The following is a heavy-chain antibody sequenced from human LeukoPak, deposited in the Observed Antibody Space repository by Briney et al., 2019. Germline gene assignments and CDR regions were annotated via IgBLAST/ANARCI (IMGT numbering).Heavy chain of an antibody. CDR1: GFTFSDYY. V-gene: IGHV3-11*01. Sequence: PGGSLRLSCAASGFTFSDYYMSWIRQAPGKGLEWVSYMSSSGGTTYYAGSVKGRFTISRDNAKNSLYLQMNSLRVEDTAVYYCARDSGIAVAGSDYGMDVWGQGTTVTVSS. D-gene: IGHD6-19*01. J-gene: IGHJ6*02. CDR2: MSSSGGTT. CDR3: ARDSGIAVAGSDYGMDV.